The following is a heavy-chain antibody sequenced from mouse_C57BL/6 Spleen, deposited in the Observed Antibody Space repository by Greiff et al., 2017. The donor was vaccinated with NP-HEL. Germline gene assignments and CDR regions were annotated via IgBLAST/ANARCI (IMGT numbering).Heavy chain of an antibody. CDR1: GFSFNTYA. Sequence: EVKLVESGGGLVQPKGSLKLSCAASGFSFNTYAMNWVRQAPGKGLEWVARIRSKSNNYATYYADSVKDRFTISRDGSESMLYLQMNNLKTEDTAMYYCVRHRSGSSFDYWGQGTTLTVSS. J-gene: IGHJ2*01. CDR3: VRHRSGSSFDY. V-gene: IGHV10-1*01. D-gene: IGHD1-1*01. CDR2: IRSKSNNYAT.